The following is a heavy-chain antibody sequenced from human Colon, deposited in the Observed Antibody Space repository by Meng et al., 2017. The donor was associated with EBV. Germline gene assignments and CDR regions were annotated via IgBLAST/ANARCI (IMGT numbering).Heavy chain of an antibody. V-gene: IGHV4-39*05. Sequence: LQAPVPGPVKPSETPSPSSLISGASLTSTSSYWGWVRQPPGKGLEWIGSIYYRGSTNYNPSLRSRISMSVYMSKNQFSLKVNSVTAAATAIYYCVISSHNWGQGTLVTVSS. CDR1: GASLTSTSSY. CDR3: VISSHN. J-gene: IGHJ4*02. D-gene: IGHD3-3*02. CDR2: IYYRGST.